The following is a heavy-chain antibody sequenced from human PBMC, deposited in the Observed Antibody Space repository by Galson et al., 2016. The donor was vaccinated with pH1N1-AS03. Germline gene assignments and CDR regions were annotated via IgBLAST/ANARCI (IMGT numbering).Heavy chain of an antibody. V-gene: IGHV5-51*01. CDR1: GYIFTSYW. D-gene: IGHD5-24*01. Sequence: SGAEVKKPGESLKISCKTSGYIFTSYWVAWVRHMPGKGLEWMGIIYPGDSDTRYSPSFQGQVTISADRSINTAYLQWSSLMASDTAIYYCARQVRDGYNGYFDYWGQGILVTVSS. CDR3: ARQVRDGYNGYFDY. CDR2: IYPGDSDT. J-gene: IGHJ4*02.